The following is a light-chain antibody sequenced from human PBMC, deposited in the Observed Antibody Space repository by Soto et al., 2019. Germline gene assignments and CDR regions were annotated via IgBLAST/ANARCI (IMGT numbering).Light chain of an antibody. Sequence: EIVMTQSPAALSVSPGERATLSCKASQTVSSNLAWYQQKPGQAPRLLIYNASTRATGIPGRFSGSGSGTDFTLTISSLQSEDFAVYYCQQYDNWPPWTFGQGTKVENK. J-gene: IGKJ1*01. CDR2: NAS. CDR1: QTVSSN. V-gene: IGKV3-15*01. CDR3: QQYDNWPPWT.